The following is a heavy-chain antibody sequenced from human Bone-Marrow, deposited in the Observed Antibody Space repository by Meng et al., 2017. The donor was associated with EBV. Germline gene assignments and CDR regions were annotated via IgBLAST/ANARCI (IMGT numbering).Heavy chain of an antibody. CDR1: GGTFSIYA. CDR3: ATTAAGSHTLLIDY. D-gene: IGHD6-13*01. CDR2: IIPIFGTA. J-gene: IGHJ4*02. Sequence: QVQLLYAGAEVKKPGSSVKVSCKASGGTFSIYAISWVRQAPGQGLEWMGGIIPIFGTANYAQKFQGRVTITADESTSTAYMELSSLRSEDTAVYYCATTAAGSHTLLIDYWGQGTLVTVSS. V-gene: IGHV1-69*01.